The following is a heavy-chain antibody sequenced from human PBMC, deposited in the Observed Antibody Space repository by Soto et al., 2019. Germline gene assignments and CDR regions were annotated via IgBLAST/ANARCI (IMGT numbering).Heavy chain of an antibody. CDR2: ISYDGTNK. CDR1: GFTFSTYG. D-gene: IGHD4-17*01. J-gene: IGHJ6*02. CDR3: AKDLQSYGDYDYYCYGMDV. Sequence: QVQLVESWGGEVQPGRSLTISCAASGFTFSTYGMHWVRQTPGKGLAWVAVISYDGTNKFYSDSVKGRFTISRDNFKNSLTLQMNILRADDTAVYSCAKDLQSYGDYDYYCYGMDVWGLGTRVTVSS. V-gene: IGHV3-30*18.